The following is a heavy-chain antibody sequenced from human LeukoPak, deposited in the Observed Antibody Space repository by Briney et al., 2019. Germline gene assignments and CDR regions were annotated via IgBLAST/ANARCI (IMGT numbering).Heavy chain of an antibody. V-gene: IGHV4-59*01. Sequence: SETLSLTCLVSGDSINSYYWSWIRQPPGKGLEWIGFIFYSGTADYNPSLKSRVTMSVDTSKNQFSQKVNSVTTADPAVYYCATRTLFHPYWYLDRWGRGTLVTVSS. CDR2: IFYSGTA. J-gene: IGHJ2*01. D-gene: IGHD3-10*02. CDR3: ATRTLFHPYWYLDR. CDR1: GDSINSYY.